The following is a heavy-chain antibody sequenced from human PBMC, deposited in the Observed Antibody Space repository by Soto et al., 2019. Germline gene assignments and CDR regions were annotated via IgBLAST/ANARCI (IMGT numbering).Heavy chain of an antibody. V-gene: IGHV3-53*01. CDR2: IYSGHTT. CDR1: GFIVSSNQ. Sequence: EVQLVESGGGLIQPGGSLRLSCVASGFIVSSNQMSWVRQAPGKGLEWVSVIYSGHTTYYADSVEGRFTISRDDSKNTLYXXXXXXXVEDTAVXXXXXXXXDHKLRLVXXXXXXXWGQ. D-gene: IGHD3-3*01. CDR3: XXXXXDHKLRLVXXXXXXX. J-gene: IGHJ1*01.